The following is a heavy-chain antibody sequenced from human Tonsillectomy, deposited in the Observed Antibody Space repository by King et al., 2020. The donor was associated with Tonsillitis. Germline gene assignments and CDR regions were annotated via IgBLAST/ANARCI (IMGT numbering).Heavy chain of an antibody. CDR2: ISGSAGST. V-gene: IGHV3-23*04. D-gene: IGHD6-19*01. J-gene: IGHJ4*01. CDR3: AKXXXSSGXYGYXXY. Sequence: VQLVESGGGLVQPGGSLRLSCAVSEFTFSRYAMTWVRQAPGKGLEWVSAISGSAGSTYYADSVKGRFTISRDNSKNTLYLQMNSLRAEDTAVYYCAKXXXSSGXYGYXXYWGXGTLVTVSX. CDR1: EFTFSRYA.